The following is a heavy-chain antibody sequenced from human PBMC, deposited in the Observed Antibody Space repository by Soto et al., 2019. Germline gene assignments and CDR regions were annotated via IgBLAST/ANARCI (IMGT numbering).Heavy chain of an antibody. D-gene: IGHD3-22*01. CDR3: AKGAYEFDS. CDR2: IRGDGGVT. V-gene: IGHV3-74*01. J-gene: IGHJ5*01. Sequence: EVQLVESGGDLVQPGGSLRLSCAASGFTFNSFWMHWVRQVPGEGLVWVSRIRGDGGVTDYADSVKGRFTISRDNAKNTLFLQMDSLRVEDTAVYYCAKGAYEFDSWGQGTLVTVSS. CDR1: GFTFNSFW.